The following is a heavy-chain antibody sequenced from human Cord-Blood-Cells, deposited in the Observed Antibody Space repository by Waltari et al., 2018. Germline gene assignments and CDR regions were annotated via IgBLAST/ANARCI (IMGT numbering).Heavy chain of an antibody. D-gene: IGHD3-10*01. CDR2: ISNDGGNK. J-gene: IGHJ4*02. V-gene: IGHV3-30-3*01. Sequence: QVQLVESGGGEVQPGRSLRLSCAASGFTFSSYAMHWVRQAPGKGLEWVAVISNDGGNKYYADSVKGRFTISRDNSKNTLDLQMNSRRAEDTAVYYWARENPNGAGSYFDYWGQGTLVTVSS. CDR1: GFTFSSYA. CDR3: ARENPNGAGSYFDY.